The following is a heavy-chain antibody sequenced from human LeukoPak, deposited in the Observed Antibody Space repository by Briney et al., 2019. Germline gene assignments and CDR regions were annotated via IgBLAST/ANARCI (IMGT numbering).Heavy chain of an antibody. CDR3: ARTGYCSSTSCYDLYYFDY. Sequence: PGGSLRLSCAASGFTFSSYWMTWVRQAPGQGLEWVANIKQDGSEKYYVDSVKGRFTISRDNAKNSLYLQMNSLRAEDTAVYYCARTGYCSSTSCYDLYYFDYWGQGTLVTVSS. CDR2: IKQDGSEK. J-gene: IGHJ4*02. V-gene: IGHV3-7*03. CDR1: GFTFSSYW. D-gene: IGHD2-2*01.